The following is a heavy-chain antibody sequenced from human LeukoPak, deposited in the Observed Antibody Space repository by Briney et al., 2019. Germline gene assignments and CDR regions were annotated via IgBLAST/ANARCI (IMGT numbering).Heavy chain of an antibody. CDR3: ARGGDNGYYYYYYMDV. CDR2: ISSSSTI. V-gene: IGHV3-48*01. D-gene: IGHD4-23*01. J-gene: IGHJ6*03. Sequence: GGSLRLSCAASGFTFSSYSMNWVRQAPGKGLEWVSYISSSSTIYYADSVKGRFTIPRDNAKNSLYLQVNSLRAEDTAVYYCARGGDNGYYYYYYMDVWGKGTTVTVSS. CDR1: GFTFSSYS.